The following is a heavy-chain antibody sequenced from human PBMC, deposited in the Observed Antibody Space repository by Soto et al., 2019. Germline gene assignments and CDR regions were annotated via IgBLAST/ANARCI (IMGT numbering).Heavy chain of an antibody. V-gene: IGHV1-8*01. CDR1: GYTFSRYG. CDR2: MNANSGNT. J-gene: IGHJ3*02. Sequence: SVKRYRKASGYTFSRYGNSCGRHTPGQGLEWMGWMNANSGNTGYAQKLQGRVTMTKNTSISTAYMELSSLRSEDTAVYYCASVNWKDDAPTFDIRGQGTMVTVS. D-gene: IGHD1-1*01. CDR3: ASVNWKDDAPTFDI.